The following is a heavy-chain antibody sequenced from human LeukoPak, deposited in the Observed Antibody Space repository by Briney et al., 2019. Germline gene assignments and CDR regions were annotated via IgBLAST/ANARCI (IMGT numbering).Heavy chain of an antibody. CDR1: GFTFSSYS. V-gene: IGHV3-21*01. CDR3: ARDFVGSSWYPNWFDP. D-gene: IGHD6-13*01. J-gene: IGHJ5*02. Sequence: GSLRLSCAASGFTFSSYSMNWVRQAPGKGLEWVSSISSSSSYIYYADSVKGRFTISRDNAKNSLYLQMNSLRAEDTAVYYCARDFVGSSWYPNWFDPWGQGTLVTVSS. CDR2: ISSSSSYI.